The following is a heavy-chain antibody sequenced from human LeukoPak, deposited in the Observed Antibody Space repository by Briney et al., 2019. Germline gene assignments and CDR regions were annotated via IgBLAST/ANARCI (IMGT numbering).Heavy chain of an antibody. CDR2: IYTSGST. J-gene: IGHJ5*02. Sequence: SETLSLTCTVSGGSISSGDYYWSWIRQPAGKGLEWIGRIYTSGSTNYNPSLKSRVTISVDTSKNQFSLKLSSVTAADTAVYYCARGSQFYSYPNWFDPWGQGTLVTVSS. CDR1: GGSISSGDYY. CDR3: ARGSQFYSYPNWFDP. V-gene: IGHV4-61*02. D-gene: IGHD5-18*01.